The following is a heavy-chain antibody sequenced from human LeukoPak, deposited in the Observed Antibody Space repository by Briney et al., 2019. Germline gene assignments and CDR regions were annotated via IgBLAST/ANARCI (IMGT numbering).Heavy chain of an antibody. CDR3: ARAVGSGSYLFYV. CDR1: GGSISSGSYY. D-gene: IGHD1-26*01. Sequence: SETLSLTCAVSGGSISSGSYYWSWIRQPAGKGLEWIGRIYTSGSTNYNPSLKSRVTISVDTSKNQFSLKLSSVTAADTAVYYCARAVGSGSYLFYVWGQGTLVTVSS. V-gene: IGHV4-61*02. J-gene: IGHJ4*02. CDR2: IYTSGST.